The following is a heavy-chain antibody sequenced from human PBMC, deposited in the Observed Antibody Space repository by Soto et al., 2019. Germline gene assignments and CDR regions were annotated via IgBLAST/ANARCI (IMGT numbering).Heavy chain of an antibody. Sequence: SETLSLTCAFSGYSISSGGYSLSWIRQPPGKGLEWIGYIYHSGSTYYNPSLKSRVTISVDRSKNQFSLKLSSVTAADTAVYYCARVPGPWGQGTLVTVSS. CDR2: IYHSGST. V-gene: IGHV4-30-2*01. CDR3: ARVPGP. J-gene: IGHJ5*02. CDR1: GYSISSGGYS.